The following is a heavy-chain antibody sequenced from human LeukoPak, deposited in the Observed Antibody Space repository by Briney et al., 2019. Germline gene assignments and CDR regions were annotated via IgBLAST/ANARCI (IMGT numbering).Heavy chain of an antibody. V-gene: IGHV5-51*01. CDR3: ARVSYYYDSSGYPWYFDY. Sequence: RGESLKISCKGSGYSFTSYWIGWVRQMPGKGLEWMGIIYPGDSDTRYSPSFQGQVTISADKSISTAYLQWSSLKASDTAMYYCARVSYYYDSSGYPWYFDYWGQGTLVTVSS. J-gene: IGHJ4*02. D-gene: IGHD3-22*01. CDR1: GYSFTSYW. CDR2: IYPGDSDT.